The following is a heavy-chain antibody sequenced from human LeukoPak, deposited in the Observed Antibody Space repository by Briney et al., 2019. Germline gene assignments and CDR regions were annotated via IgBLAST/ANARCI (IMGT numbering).Heavy chain of an antibody. CDR1: GGSISSSSYY. J-gene: IGHJ3*02. V-gene: IGHV4-39*01. Sequence: PSETLSLTCTVSGGSISSSSYYWGWIRQPPGKGLEWIGSIYYSGSTYYNPSLKSRVTISVDTFKNQFSLKLSSVTAADTAVYYCASRGDIVVVTATDAFDIWGQGTMVTVSS. CDR2: IYYSGST. CDR3: ASRGDIVVVTATDAFDI. D-gene: IGHD2-21*02.